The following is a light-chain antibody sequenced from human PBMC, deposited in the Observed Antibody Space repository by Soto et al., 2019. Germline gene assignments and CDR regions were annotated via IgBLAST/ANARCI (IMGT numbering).Light chain of an antibody. V-gene: IGKV1-39*01. CDR1: QSISSY. J-gene: IGKJ4*01. CDR2: AAS. CDR3: HQASSFPLT. Sequence: DIQMTQSPSSLSASVGDRVTITCRASQSISSYLNWYQQKPGKAPKLLIYAASSLQSGVPSRFSGSGSGTDFTLTINSLQPEDFGTYYCHQASSFPLTFGGGTKVDNK.